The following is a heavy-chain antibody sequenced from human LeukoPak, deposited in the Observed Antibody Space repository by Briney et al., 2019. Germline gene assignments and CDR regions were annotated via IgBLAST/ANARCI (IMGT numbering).Heavy chain of an antibody. D-gene: IGHD2-15*01. J-gene: IGHJ4*02. Sequence: GGSLRLSCAASGFAFSNAWMSWVRQAPGKGLEWVGRSKGKTNGWTTDYAATVKGRFTISRDDSKNTLYLQMSSLTTEDTAVYYCTTSDYSAEDYWGQGTLVTVSS. CDR1: GFAFSNAW. CDR2: SKGKTNGWTT. V-gene: IGHV3-15*01. CDR3: TTSDYSAEDY.